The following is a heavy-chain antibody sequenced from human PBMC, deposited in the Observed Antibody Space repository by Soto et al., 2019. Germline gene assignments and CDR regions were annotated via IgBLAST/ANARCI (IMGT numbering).Heavy chain of an antibody. D-gene: IGHD2-15*01. CDR3: ARDPWDIVVVVAATDDAFDI. J-gene: IGHJ3*02. Sequence: VQLVESGGGLVQPGGSLRLSCAASGFTFSSYSMNWVRQAPGKGLEWVSYISSSSSTIYYADSVKGRFTISRDNAKNSLYLQMNSLRDEDTAVYYCARDPWDIVVVVAATDDAFDIWGQGTMVTVSS. V-gene: IGHV3-48*02. CDR1: GFTFSSYS. CDR2: ISSSSSTI.